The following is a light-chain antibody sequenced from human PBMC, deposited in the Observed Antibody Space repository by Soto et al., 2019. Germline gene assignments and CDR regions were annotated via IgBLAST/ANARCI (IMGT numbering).Light chain of an antibody. Sequence: EIVRTQSPSTLSVSPGERATLSCRASQSVSSNLAWYQQKPGQAPRLLIYGASTRATGIPARFSGSGSGTDFTLTISRLEPEDFAVYYCQQYGSSTQTFGQGTKVDI. CDR1: QSVSSN. CDR2: GAS. J-gene: IGKJ1*01. CDR3: QQYGSSTQT. V-gene: IGKV3-15*01.